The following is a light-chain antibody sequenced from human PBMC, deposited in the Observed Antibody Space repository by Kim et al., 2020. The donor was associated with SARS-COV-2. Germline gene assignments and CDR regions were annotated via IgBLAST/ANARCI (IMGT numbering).Light chain of an antibody. Sequence: QSVLTQPPSASGTPGQRVTISCSGSSSNIESNTVNWYQQLPGTAPKLLIYSNNQRPSGVPDRFSGSKSGTSASLAISGLQSEDEADYYCAAWDDSLNGLVVFGGGTQLTVL. V-gene: IGLV1-44*01. CDR3: AAWDDSLNGLVV. CDR2: SNN. J-gene: IGLJ2*01. CDR1: SSNIESNT.